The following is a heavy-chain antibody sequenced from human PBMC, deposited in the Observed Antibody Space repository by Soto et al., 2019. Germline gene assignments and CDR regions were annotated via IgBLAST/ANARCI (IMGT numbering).Heavy chain of an antibody. CDR3: ARVEARITIFGVAQFDY. CDR1: GYSISSGYY. V-gene: IGHV4-38-2*02. J-gene: IGHJ4*02. D-gene: IGHD3-3*01. CDR2: IYHSGST. Sequence: SETLSLTCTVSGYSISSGYYWGWIRQPPGKGLEWIGSIYHSGSTYYNPSLKSRVTISVDTSKNQFSLKLSSVTAADTAVYYCARVEARITIFGVAQFDYWGQGTLVTVSS.